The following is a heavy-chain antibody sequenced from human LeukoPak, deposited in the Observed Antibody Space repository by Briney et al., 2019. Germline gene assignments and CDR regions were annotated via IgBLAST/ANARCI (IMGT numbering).Heavy chain of an antibody. V-gene: IGHV3-13*01. Sequence: GGSLRLSCTASGFTFSSFDMHWVRQPTGQGLEWVSTIGTASDTYYPGSVEGRFTLSRDNAKNSLYLQMNSLAAGDTAVYYCARGPPRGKYYYMDVWGKGTTVTVSS. CDR3: ARGPPRGKYYYMDV. CDR2: IGTASDT. J-gene: IGHJ6*03. CDR1: GFTFSSFD. D-gene: IGHD1-1*01.